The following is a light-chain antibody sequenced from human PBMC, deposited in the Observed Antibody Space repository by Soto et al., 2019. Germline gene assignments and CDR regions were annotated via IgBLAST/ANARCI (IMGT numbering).Light chain of an antibody. V-gene: IGLV1-44*01. J-gene: IGLJ2*01. CDR2: RNN. Sequence: QSVLTQPPSASGTPEERVTISCSGRSSNIGRNTVNWYQQLPGTAPKLLIYRNNQRPSGVPDRFSGSKSGTSASLAISGLQSEDEADYYCATCDDSLNGPVAFGGGTKVTVL. CDR1: SSNIGRNT. CDR3: ATCDDSLNGPVA.